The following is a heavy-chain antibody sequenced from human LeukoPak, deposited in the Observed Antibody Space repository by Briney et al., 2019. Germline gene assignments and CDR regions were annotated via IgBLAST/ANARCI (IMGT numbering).Heavy chain of an antibody. V-gene: IGHV6-1*01. D-gene: IGHD6-19*01. J-gene: IGHJ4*02. Sequence: PSQTFSLTCGISGDSVSSNSAAWNWIRQSPSRGLEWLGRTYYRSKWFINYAPSVKSRIIINPDTPKNQVSLQLNSVTPEDTAAYYCTRSDCSSGRCPGFDNWGQGTLATVSS. CDR1: GDSVSSNSAA. CDR3: TRSDCSSGRCPGFDN. CDR2: TYYRSKWFI.